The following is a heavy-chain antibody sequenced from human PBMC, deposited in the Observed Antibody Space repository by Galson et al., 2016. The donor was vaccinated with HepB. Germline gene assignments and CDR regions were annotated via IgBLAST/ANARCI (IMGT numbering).Heavy chain of an antibody. Sequence: SVKVSCKAPGYSFSNYDINWVRQATGQGLQWMGWMQPNSGDTGFAQKFQGRVTMTRNTTISTAYLELSSLRSEDSAVYYCARAYCSSTSCYYFGMDVWGQGTTVTVSS. CDR1: GYSFSNYD. CDR2: MQPNSGDT. D-gene: IGHD2-2*01. J-gene: IGHJ6*02. CDR3: ARAYCSSTSCYYFGMDV. V-gene: IGHV1-8*01.